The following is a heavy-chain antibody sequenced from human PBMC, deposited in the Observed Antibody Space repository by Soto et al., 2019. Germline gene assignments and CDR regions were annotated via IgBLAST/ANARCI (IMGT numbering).Heavy chain of an antibody. V-gene: IGHV1-58*01. CDR2: IVVGSGNT. Sequence: QMQLVQSGPEVKKPGTSVKVSCKASGFTFTSSAVQWVRQARGQRLEWIGWIVVGSGNTNYAQKFQERVTITRDMSTSTAYMELSSLRSEDTAVYYCAADHSVTTANQSPYYYGMDVWGQGTTVTVSS. D-gene: IGHD4-17*01. CDR3: AADHSVTTANQSPYYYGMDV. J-gene: IGHJ6*02. CDR1: GFTFTSSA.